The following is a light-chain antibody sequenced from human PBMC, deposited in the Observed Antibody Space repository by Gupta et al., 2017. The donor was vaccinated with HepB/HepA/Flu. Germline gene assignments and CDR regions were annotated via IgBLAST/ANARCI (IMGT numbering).Light chain of an antibody. Sequence: DIRMTQSPSSLSAFVGDRVTFSCRASQTINTCLNWYQEKAGRAPKLVMYSASSLQSGVPSRFSGSGSRTDFTLTISRLQPEDFATYYCQQSDITPITFGGGTKVEIK. CDR3: QQSDITPIT. J-gene: IGKJ4*01. V-gene: IGKV1-39*01. CDR1: QTINTC. CDR2: SAS.